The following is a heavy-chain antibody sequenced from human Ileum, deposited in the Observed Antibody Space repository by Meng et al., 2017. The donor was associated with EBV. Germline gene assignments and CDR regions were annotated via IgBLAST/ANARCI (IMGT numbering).Heavy chain of an antibody. D-gene: IGHD6-19*01. V-gene: IGHV4-4*02. J-gene: IGHJ4*02. Sequence: QVATQEAGPRQVKPSGTLSLTYAVSGGPISCSNWWSWVRQPPGKGLEWIGEIYHSGSTNYNPSLKSRVTISVDKSKNQFSLNLSSVTAADTAVYYCARVGQWLPIDYWGQGTLVTVSS. CDR3: ARVGQWLPIDY. CDR1: GGPISCSNW. CDR2: IYHSGST.